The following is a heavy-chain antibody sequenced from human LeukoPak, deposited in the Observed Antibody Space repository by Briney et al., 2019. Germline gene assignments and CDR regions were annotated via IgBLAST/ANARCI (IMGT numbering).Heavy chain of an antibody. D-gene: IGHD4-17*01. J-gene: IGHJ4*02. CDR3: VRSRKDYGDYDYFDY. CDR1: GFTFSDHY. V-gene: IGHV3-72*01. CDR2: SRNKANSYTT. Sequence: GGSLRLSCAASGFTFSDHYMDWVRQAPGKGLEWVGRSRNKANSYTTEYAASVKGRFTISRDDSKSSLYLQMNSLKTEDTAVYYCVRSRKDYGDYDYFDYWGQGTLVTVSS.